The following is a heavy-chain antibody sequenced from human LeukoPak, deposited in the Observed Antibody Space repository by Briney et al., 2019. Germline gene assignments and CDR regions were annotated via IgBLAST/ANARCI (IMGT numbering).Heavy chain of an antibody. Sequence: GGSLRLSCAASGFTFSSYSLNWVRQAPGKGLEWVSSISSSSIYIYYVDSVKGRFTISRDNAKNSLYLEMNSLRAEDTAVYFCARGSSNVAARINWFDPWGQGTLVTVSS. CDR3: ARGSSNVAARINWFDP. CDR1: GFTFSSYS. D-gene: IGHD6-6*01. V-gene: IGHV3-21*01. CDR2: ISSSSIYI. J-gene: IGHJ5*02.